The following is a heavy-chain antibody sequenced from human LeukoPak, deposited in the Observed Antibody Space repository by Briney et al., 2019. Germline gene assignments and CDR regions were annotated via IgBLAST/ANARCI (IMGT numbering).Heavy chain of an antibody. J-gene: IGHJ4*02. CDR1: GYTFTGYY. D-gene: IGHD3-3*01. CDR2: ITPNSGGT. V-gene: IGHV1-2*02. CDR3: ARDSSNYDFWSGYLAPFDY. Sequence: ASVKVSCKASGYTFTGYYMHWVRQAPGQGLEWMGWITPNSGGTNYAQKVQGRVTMTRDTSISTAYMELSRLRSDDTAVYYCARDSSNYDFWSGYLAPFDYWGQGTLVTVSS.